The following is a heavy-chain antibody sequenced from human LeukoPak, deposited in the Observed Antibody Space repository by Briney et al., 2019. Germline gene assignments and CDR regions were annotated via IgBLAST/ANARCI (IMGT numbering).Heavy chain of an antibody. CDR2: TKPDGSAE. CDR3: ARDGGLHTNFDY. D-gene: IGHD2-15*01. Sequence: GGSLRLSCAASGFSFRNYWMCWVRQAPGKGLEWVANTKPDGSAEYYADSVRGRFTASRGNANNLLYLQMNRLRAEDTAVYYCARDGGLHTNFDYWGQGTLLTVSS. J-gene: IGHJ4*02. V-gene: IGHV3-7*01. CDR1: GFSFRNYW.